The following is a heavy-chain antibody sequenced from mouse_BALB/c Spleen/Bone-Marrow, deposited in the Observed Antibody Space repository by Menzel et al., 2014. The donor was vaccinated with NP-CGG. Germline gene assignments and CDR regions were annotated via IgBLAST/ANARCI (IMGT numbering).Heavy chain of an antibody. CDR3: ARFSQLGLLAY. J-gene: IGHJ3*01. D-gene: IGHD3-1*01. CDR2: IYPGSGST. Sequence: QVQLQQSGAELVKPGTSVKLPCKASGYNLTSYWINWVKLRPGQGLEWIGDIYPGSGSTNYNEKFKSKATLTVDTSSSTAYMQLSSLASEDSALYYCARFSQLGLLAYWGQGTLVTVSA. CDR1: GYNLTSYW. V-gene: IGHV1-55*01.